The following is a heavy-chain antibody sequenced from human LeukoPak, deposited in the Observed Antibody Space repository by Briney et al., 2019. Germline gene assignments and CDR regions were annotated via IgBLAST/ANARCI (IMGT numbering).Heavy chain of an antibody. CDR1: GFTFNSYW. D-gene: IGHD5-12*01. Sequence: GGSLRLSCAVSGFTFNSYWMSWLRQAPGKGPEWVANINQNGSERKYVDSVKGRFTISRDNAKSSLYLQMNSLRAEDTAVYYCARDQVAIWDYWGQGTLVTVSS. V-gene: IGHV3-7*01. CDR2: INQNGSER. CDR3: ARDQVAIWDY. J-gene: IGHJ4*02.